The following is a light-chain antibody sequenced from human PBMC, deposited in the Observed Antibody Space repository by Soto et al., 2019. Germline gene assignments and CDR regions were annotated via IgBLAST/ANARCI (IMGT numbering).Light chain of an antibody. V-gene: IGKV1D-8*01. J-gene: IGKJ1*01. CDR2: AAS. CDR3: QQYYSFPGT. CDR1: QGISSY. Sequence: VIWMTQSPALLSASPGARVTMSCGLSQGISSYLAWYQQKPGKAPELLIYAASTLQSGVPSRFSGSGSGTDFTLTISCLQSEDFATYYCQQYYSFPGTFGQGTKVDI.